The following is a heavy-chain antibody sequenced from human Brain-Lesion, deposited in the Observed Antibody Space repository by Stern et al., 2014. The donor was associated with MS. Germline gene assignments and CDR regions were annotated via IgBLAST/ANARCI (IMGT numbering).Heavy chain of an antibody. D-gene: IGHD2-2*01. CDR1: GGSISSGGYY. CDR3: ARGRVVPGFQYYATDV. V-gene: IGHV4-61*02. Sequence: QLQLQESGPGLVKPSQTLSLSCTVSGGSISSGGYYWSWIRQPAGKGLEWIGRIFNSGSTRHNPSLNSRVTLSTSTPKNQFSLRLNSMTAADTAVYYCARGRVVPGFQYYATDVWGQGTTVIVSS. CDR2: IFNSGST. J-gene: IGHJ6*02.